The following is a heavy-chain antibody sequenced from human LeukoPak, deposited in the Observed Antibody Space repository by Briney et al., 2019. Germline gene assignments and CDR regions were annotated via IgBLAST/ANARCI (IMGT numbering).Heavy chain of an antibody. V-gene: IGHV3-30*04. Sequence: GGFLRLSCAASGFTFSSYAMHWVRQAPGKGLEWVAVISYDGSNKYYADSVKGRFTISRDNSKNTLYLQMNSLRAEDTAVYYCASGFQHWGQGTLVTVSS. CDR1: GFTFSSYA. CDR3: ASGFQH. J-gene: IGHJ1*01. CDR2: ISYDGSNK.